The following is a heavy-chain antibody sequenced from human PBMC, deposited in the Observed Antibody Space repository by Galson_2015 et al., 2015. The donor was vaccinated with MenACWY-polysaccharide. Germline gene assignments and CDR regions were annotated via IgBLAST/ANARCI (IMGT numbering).Heavy chain of an antibody. CDR3: ARLSGYTYRSPYYSDY. CDR2: MSGSGGST. Sequence: SLRLSCAAAGFTFSSYAMGWVRQAPGKGLEWVSSMSGSGGSTYYGDSVKGRFTISRDNSKNTLYLQMNSLRAEDTAIYYCARLSGYTYRSPYYSDYWSQGTLVTVSS. V-gene: IGHV3-23*01. J-gene: IGHJ4*02. CDR1: GFTFSSYA. D-gene: IGHD5-12*01.